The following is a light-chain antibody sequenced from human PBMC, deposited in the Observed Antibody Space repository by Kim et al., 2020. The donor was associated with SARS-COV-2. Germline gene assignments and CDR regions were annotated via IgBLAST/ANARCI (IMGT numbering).Light chain of an antibody. J-gene: IGLJ3*02. CDR3: QTWGAGFHWV. V-gene: IGLV4-69*01. CDR1: SGHTTNA. Sequence: QLVLTQSPSASASLGASVKLTCTLSSGHTTNAIAWHQQQPGKGPRFLMKVNNDGSHTKGDGIPDRFSGSSSGAERCLTISSLQSEDEADYYCQTWGAGFHWVFGGGTQLTVL. CDR2: VNNDGSH.